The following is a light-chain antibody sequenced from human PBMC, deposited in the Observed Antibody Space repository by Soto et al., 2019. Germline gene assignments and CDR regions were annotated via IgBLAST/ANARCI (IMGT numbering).Light chain of an antibody. J-gene: IGLJ1*01. CDR1: SSVVVGYNY. Sequence: QSVLTQPPSSSGSSEQSFTISCTGTSSVVVGYNYVSRYQQHPGKAPKLMIYEVSKRPSGVPDRFSGSKSGNTASLTVSGLQAEDEADYYCSSYAGSNAYVFGTGTKVTV. CDR3: SSYAGSNAYV. CDR2: EVS. V-gene: IGLV2-8*01.